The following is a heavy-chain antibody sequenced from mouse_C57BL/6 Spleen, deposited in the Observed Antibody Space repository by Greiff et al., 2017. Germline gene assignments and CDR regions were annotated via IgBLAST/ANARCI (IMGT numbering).Heavy chain of an antibody. CDR1: GYTFTDYN. CDR2: INPNNGGT. V-gene: IGHV1-18*01. Sequence: EVQLQQSGPELVKPGASVKIPCKASGYTFTDYNMDWVKQSHGKSLEWIGDINPNNGGTNYNQKFKGKATLTVDKSSSTAYMELRSLTSEDTAVYYCARWGCDGYGDYWGQGTTLTVSS. J-gene: IGHJ2*01. CDR3: ARWGCDGYGDY. D-gene: IGHD2-3*01.